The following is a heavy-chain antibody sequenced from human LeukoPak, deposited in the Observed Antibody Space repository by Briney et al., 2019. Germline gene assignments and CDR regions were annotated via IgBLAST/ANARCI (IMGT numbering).Heavy chain of an antibody. CDR3: ARKLKRLPRPRAWFDP. J-gene: IGHJ5*02. D-gene: IGHD2-15*01. CDR1: GGSISSGGYY. Sequence: PSETLSLTCTVSGGSISSGGYYWSWIRQHPGKGLEWIGYIYYSGSTYYNPSLKSRVTISVDTSKNQFSLKLSSVTAADTAVYYCARKLKRLPRPRAWFDPWGQGTLVTVSS. CDR2: IYYSGST. V-gene: IGHV4-31*03.